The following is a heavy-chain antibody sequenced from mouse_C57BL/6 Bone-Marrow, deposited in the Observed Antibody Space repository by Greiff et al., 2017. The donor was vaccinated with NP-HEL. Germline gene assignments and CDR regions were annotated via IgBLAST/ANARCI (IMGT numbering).Heavy chain of an antibody. D-gene: IGHD1-1*01. CDR1: GYTFTSYW. Sequence: QVQLQQPGAELVKPGASVKLSCKASGYTFTSYWMHWVKQRPGQGLEWIGMIHPNSGSTKYNEKFKSKATLTVDKSSSTAYMQLSSLTSEDAAVYYGARDTTVFDYWGQGTTLTVAS. V-gene: IGHV1-64*01. J-gene: IGHJ2*01. CDR3: ARDTTVFDY. CDR2: IHPNSGST.